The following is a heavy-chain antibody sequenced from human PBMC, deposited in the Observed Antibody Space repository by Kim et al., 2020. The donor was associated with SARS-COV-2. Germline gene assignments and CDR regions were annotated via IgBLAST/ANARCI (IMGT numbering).Heavy chain of an antibody. CDR3: ARHVRGYFDWLLQSDYYYYGMDV. CDR2: INHSGST. CDR1: GGSFSGYY. Sequence: SETLSLTCAVYGGSFSGYYWSWIRQPPGKGLEWIGEINHSGSTNYNPSLKSRLTISVDTSKNQFSLKLSSVTAADTAVYYCARHVRGYFDWLLQSDYYYYGMDVWGQGTTATVSS. V-gene: IGHV4-34*01. J-gene: IGHJ6*02. D-gene: IGHD3-9*01.